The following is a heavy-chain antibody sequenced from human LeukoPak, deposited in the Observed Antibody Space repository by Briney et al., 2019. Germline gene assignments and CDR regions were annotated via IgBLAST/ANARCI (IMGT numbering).Heavy chain of an antibody. D-gene: IGHD3-16*01. J-gene: IGHJ5*02. Sequence: GGSLRLSCAASGFTFSSNWMSWVRQAPGKGLEWVGNIQPDGSEQYPVDSVKGRFTIPRDNARNSLFLQMNSLRVEDTAVYYCASQSYARFDPWGQGTLVTVSS. CDR2: IQPDGSEQ. CDR3: ASQSYARFDP. CDR1: GFTFSSNW. V-gene: IGHV3-7*01.